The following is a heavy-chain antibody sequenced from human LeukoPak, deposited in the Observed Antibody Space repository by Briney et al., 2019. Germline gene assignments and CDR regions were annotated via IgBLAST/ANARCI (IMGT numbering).Heavy chain of an antibody. CDR1: GYSFTSYW. CDR2: IYPGDSDT. Sequence: GESLKISCKGSGYSFTSYWIGWLGQLPGKGLEWMGIIYPGDSDTRYSPSFQGEVTISADKPISTAFLQWSSLKASDTAMYYCARLSYDFWSGYKSMPHWFDPWGQGTLVTVSS. J-gene: IGHJ5*02. V-gene: IGHV5-51*01. CDR3: ARLSYDFWSGYKSMPHWFDP. D-gene: IGHD3-3*01.